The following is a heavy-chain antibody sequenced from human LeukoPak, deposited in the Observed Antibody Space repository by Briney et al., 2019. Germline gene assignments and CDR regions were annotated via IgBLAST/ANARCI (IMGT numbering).Heavy chain of an antibody. CDR1: GGSISSYY. V-gene: IGHV4-4*07. CDR3: ARDSLSSSGYYFDY. J-gene: IGHJ4*02. Sequence: SETLSLTCTVSGGSISSYYWSWIRQPAGKGLEWIGRIYTSGSTNYNPSLKSRVTMSVDTSKNQFSLKLSSVTAADTAAYYCARDSLSSSGYYFDYWGQGTLVTVSS. CDR2: IYTSGST. D-gene: IGHD3-22*01.